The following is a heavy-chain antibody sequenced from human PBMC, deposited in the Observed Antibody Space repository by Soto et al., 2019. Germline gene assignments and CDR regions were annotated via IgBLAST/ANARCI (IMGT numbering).Heavy chain of an antibody. J-gene: IGHJ4*02. D-gene: IGHD5-12*01. V-gene: IGHV3-33*01. Sequence: PGGSLRLSCAASGFTFSSYGMHWVRQAPGKGLEWVAVIWYDGSNKYYADSVKGRFTISRGNSKNTLYLQMNSLRAEDTAVYYCARDGVEMATTPRYYFDYWGQGTLVTVSS. CDR1: GFTFSSYG. CDR3: ARDGVEMATTPRYYFDY. CDR2: IWYDGSNK.